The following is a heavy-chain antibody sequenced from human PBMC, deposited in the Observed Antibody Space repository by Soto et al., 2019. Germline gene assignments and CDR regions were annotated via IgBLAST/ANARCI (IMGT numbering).Heavy chain of an antibody. J-gene: IGHJ4*02. CDR1: GGSISSGGYY. Sequence: QVQLQESGPGLVKPSQTLSLTCTVSGGSISSGGYYWSWIRQHPGKGLEWIGYIYYSGSTYYNPSLKRRVTISGDTSRNQFSLKLSSVTAADTAVYYCARDSLRLGAGFGYWGQGTLVTVSS. D-gene: IGHD1-26*01. CDR2: IYYSGST. V-gene: IGHV4-31*03. CDR3: ARDSLRLGAGFGY.